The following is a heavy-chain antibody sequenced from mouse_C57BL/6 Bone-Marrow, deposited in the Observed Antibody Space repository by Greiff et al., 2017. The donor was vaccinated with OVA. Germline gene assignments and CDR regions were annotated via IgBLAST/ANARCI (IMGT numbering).Heavy chain of an antibody. CDR3: AKSTFTTDVGFDY. V-gene: IGHV1-55*01. D-gene: IGHD1-1*01. CDR1: GYTFTSYW. J-gene: IGHJ2*01. CDR2: IYPGNGST. Sequence: QVQLQQPGAELVKPGASVKMSCKASGYTFTSYWITCVKQRPGQGLEWIGDIYPGNGSTNYNEKFKSKATLTVDTSSSTAYMQLSSLTYEDSAVYYCAKSTFTTDVGFDYWGQGTTLTVSS.